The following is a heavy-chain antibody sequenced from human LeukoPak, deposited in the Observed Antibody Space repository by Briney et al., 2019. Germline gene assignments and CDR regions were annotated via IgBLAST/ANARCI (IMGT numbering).Heavy chain of an antibody. Sequence: GRSLRLSCAASGFTFSSYAMPWVRQAPGKGLEWVAVISYDGSNKYYADSVKGRFTISRDNSKNTLYLQMNSLRAEDTAVYYCARAQITSFVLMVYGGFDYWGQGTLVTVSS. V-gene: IGHV3-30-3*01. D-gene: IGHD2-8*01. CDR1: GFTFSSYA. J-gene: IGHJ4*02. CDR3: ARAQITSFVLMVYGGFDY. CDR2: ISYDGSNK.